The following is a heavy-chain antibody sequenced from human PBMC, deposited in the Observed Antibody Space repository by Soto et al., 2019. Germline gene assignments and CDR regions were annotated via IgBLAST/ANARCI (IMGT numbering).Heavy chain of an antibody. Sequence: LRLSCAASGFTFSSYAMSWVRQAPGKGLEWVSAISGSGGSTYYADSVKGRFTISRDNSKNTLYLQMNSLRAEDTAVYYCARSLTIFGVVARFDYWGQGTLVTVSS. CDR3: ARSLTIFGVVARFDY. CDR1: GFTFSSYA. CDR2: ISGSGGST. J-gene: IGHJ4*02. D-gene: IGHD3-3*01. V-gene: IGHV3-23*01.